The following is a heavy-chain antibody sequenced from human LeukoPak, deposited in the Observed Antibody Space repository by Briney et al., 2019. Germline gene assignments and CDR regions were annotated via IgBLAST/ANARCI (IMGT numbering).Heavy chain of an antibody. CDR2: ISGSGGST. J-gene: IGHJ4*02. D-gene: IGHD3-3*01. CDR1: GFTFSSYA. CDR3: PKDLTKNENGITIFGVVIPAAMID. Sequence: GGSLRLSCAASGFTFSSYAMSWVRQAPGKGLEWVSAISGSGGSTYYADPVKGRFTISRDNSKNTLYLQMNSLRAEDTAVYYCPKDLTKNENGITIFGVVIPAAMIDWGQGTLVTVSS. V-gene: IGHV3-23*01.